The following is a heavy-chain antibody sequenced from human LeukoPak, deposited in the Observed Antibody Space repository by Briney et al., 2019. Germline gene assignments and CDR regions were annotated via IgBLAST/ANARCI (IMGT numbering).Heavy chain of an antibody. Sequence: ASVKVSCKASGGTFSSYAISWVRQAPGQGLEWMGGIIPIFGTANYAQKFQGRVTITADKSTSTAYMELSSLRTEDTAVYYCARDRIAVAGRKYYYYMDVWGKGTTVTVSS. CDR1: GGTFSSYA. CDR2: IIPIFGTA. D-gene: IGHD6-19*01. V-gene: IGHV1-69*06. CDR3: ARDRIAVAGRKYYYYMDV. J-gene: IGHJ6*03.